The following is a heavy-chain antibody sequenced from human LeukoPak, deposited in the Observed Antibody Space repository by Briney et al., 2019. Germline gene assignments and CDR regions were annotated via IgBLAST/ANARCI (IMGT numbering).Heavy chain of an antibody. J-gene: IGHJ4*02. D-gene: IGHD1-1*01. V-gene: IGHV1-2*02. CDR1: GYTFTGNY. CDR2: INPNSGGT. CDR3: ARDSGDWNGESPLGY. Sequence: GASVKVSCKASGYTFTGNYMHWVRQAPGQGLEWMGWINPNSGGTNYAQKFQGRVTMTRDTSISTAYMELSRLRSDDTAVYYCARDSGDWNGESPLGYWGQGTLVTVSS.